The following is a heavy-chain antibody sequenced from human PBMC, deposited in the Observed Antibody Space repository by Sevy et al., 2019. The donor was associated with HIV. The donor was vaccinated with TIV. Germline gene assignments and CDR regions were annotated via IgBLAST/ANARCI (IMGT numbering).Heavy chain of an antibody. CDR2: LYSGGST. Sequence: GRSLRLSCTASGFTVSSNYMSWVRQAPGKGLEWVSVLYSGGSTYYADSVKGRFTISRDNSKNTLYLQMNSLRAEDTAVYYCARVTVRGFDYWGQGTLVTVSS. V-gene: IGHV3-53*01. J-gene: IGHJ4*02. CDR3: ARVTVRGFDY. CDR1: GFTVSSNY. D-gene: IGHD3-10*01.